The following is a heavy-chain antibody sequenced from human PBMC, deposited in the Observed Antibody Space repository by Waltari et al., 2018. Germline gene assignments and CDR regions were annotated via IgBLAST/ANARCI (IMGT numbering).Heavy chain of an antibody. Sequence: QVQPVQSGAEVKKPGASVKVSCKASGYTFTGYYMHWVRPAPGQGLEWMGWINPNSGGTNYAQKFQGRVTMTRDTSISTAYMELSRLRSDDTAVYYCARERGYGDYGGFDLWGRGTLVTVSS. CDR1: GYTFTGYY. J-gene: IGHJ2*01. CDR3: ARERGYGDYGGFDL. D-gene: IGHD4-17*01. V-gene: IGHV1-2*02. CDR2: INPNSGGT.